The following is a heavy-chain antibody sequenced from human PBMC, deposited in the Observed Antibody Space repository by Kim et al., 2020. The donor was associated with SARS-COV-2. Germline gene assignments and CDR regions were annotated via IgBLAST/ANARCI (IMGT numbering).Heavy chain of an antibody. CDR1: GDSVSSNSAA. Sequence: SQTLSLTCAISGDSVSSNSAAWNWIRQSPSRGLEWLGRTYYRSKWYNDYAVSVKSRITINPDTSKNQFSLQLNSVTPEDTAVYYCARDFRIAVEEIYYYYYCMAVWGQGTTVTVSS. CDR2: TYYRSKWYN. CDR3: ARDFRIAVEEIYYYYYCMAV. J-gene: IGHJ6*02. D-gene: IGHD6-19*01. V-gene: IGHV6-1*01.